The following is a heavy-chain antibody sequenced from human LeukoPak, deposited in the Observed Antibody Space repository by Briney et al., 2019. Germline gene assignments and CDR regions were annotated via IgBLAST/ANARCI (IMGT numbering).Heavy chain of an antibody. CDR2: IYYSGST. CDR3: ATTASGGDYYYYYYVDV. Sequence: PSETLSLTCTVSGGSISSYYWSWIRQPPGKGLEWIGYIYYSGSTNYNPSLKSRVTISVDTSKNQFSLKLSSVTAADTAVYYCATTASGGDYYYYYYVDVWGKGTTVTVSS. J-gene: IGHJ6*03. V-gene: IGHV4-59*01. CDR1: GGSISSYY. D-gene: IGHD1-26*01.